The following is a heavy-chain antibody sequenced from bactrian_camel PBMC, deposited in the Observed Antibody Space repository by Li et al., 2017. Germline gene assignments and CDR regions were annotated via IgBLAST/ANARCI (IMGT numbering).Heavy chain of an antibody. CDR3: AAAAHCGSWYGATDRKEYNY. Sequence: QLVESGGGSVQAGGSLRLSCTVSRWPYNSRYCLGWFRQVPGKEREGVAALYFGGGSLYYADPVKGRFTISQDNAVTVYLQMNSLKSEDTGMYYCAAAAHCGSWYGATDRKEYNYWGQGTQ. V-gene: IGHV3S1*01. J-gene: IGHJ4*01. D-gene: IGHD6*01. CDR2: LYFGGGSL. CDR1: RWPYNSRYC.